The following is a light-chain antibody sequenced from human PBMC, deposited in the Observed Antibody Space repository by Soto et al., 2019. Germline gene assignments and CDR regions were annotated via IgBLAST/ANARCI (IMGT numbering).Light chain of an antibody. J-gene: IGKJ1*01. Sequence: EIVLTQSPGTLSLSPGERATLSCRASQSFSSSYLAWYQQKPGQAPRLLIYGASSRATGIPDRFSGSGSGTDFTLTISRLEPEDFPVYYCQQYGSSPGTFGQGTKVEIK. CDR1: QSFSSSY. CDR2: GAS. V-gene: IGKV3-20*01. CDR3: QQYGSSPGT.